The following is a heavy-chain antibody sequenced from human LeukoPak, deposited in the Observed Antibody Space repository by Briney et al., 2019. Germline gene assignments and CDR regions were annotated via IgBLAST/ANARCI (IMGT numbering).Heavy chain of an antibody. J-gene: IGHJ5*02. Sequence: GRSLRLSCAASGFTFSSYGMTWVRQAPGKGLEWVSAISDSGGTTYYADSVKGRFTISRDNSKNTLYLQMNSLRAEDTAVYYCAKILDHYDFPNNWFDPWGQGTLVTVSS. CDR3: AKILDHYDFPNNWFDP. V-gene: IGHV3-23*01. CDR1: GFTFSSYG. D-gene: IGHD3-3*01. CDR2: ISDSGGTT.